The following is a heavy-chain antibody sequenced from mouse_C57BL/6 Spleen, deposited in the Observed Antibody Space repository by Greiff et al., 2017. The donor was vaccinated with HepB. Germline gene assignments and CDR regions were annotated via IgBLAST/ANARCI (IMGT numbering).Heavy chain of an antibody. CDR1: GYTFTSYW. D-gene: IGHD2-4*01. V-gene: IGHV1-61*01. J-gene: IGHJ1*03. CDR2: IYPSDSET. Sequence: QVQLKQPGAELVRPGSSVKLSCKASGYTFTSYWMDWVKQRPGQGLEWIGNIYPSDSETHYNQKFKDKATLTVDKSSSTAYMQLSSLTSEDSAVYYCARSEDYDGYFDVWGTGTTVTVSS. CDR3: ARSEDYDGYFDV.